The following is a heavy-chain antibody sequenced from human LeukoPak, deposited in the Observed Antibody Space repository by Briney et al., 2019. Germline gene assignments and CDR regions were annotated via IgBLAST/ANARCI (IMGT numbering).Heavy chain of an antibody. CDR1: GGSISNYY. D-gene: IGHD2-2*01. CDR2: IYYSGNT. J-gene: IGHJ4*02. Sequence: SETLSLTCTVSGGSISNYYGSWVRQPPGKGLEWIGYIYYSGNTNYNPSLKSRVTISVDTSKNQVSLKLNSVTAADTAVYYCARVRYCSTNRCYDREFDNWGQGTLVTVSS. V-gene: IGHV4-59*01. CDR3: ARVRYCSTNRCYDREFDN.